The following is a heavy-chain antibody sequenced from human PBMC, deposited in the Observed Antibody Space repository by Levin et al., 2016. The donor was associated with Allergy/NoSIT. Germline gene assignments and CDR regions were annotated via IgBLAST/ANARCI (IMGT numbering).Heavy chain of an antibody. V-gene: IGHV3-30*18. D-gene: IGHD2-21*01. CDR2: ISYDGNKI. Sequence: GESLKISCAASGFTFSSSGMHWVRQAPGKGLEWVGVISYDGNKISYADSVKGRFAISRDNYRNTVYLQMNSLRPEDTAVYHCVKGGLYGGDSLRDDWGQGTLVTVSS. J-gene: IGHJ4*02. CDR3: VKGGLYGGDSLRDD. CDR1: GFTFSSSG.